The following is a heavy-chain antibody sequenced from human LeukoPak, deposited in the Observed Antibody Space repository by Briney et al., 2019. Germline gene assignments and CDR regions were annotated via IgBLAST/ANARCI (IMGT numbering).Heavy chain of an antibody. CDR1: GFIFSSYA. Sequence: GGSLRLACAASGFIFSSYAMSWVRQAPGKGLEWVSTISGSGGSTYYADSVKGRFTISRDNSKNTLYLQMNSLRAEDTAVYYCAKAPPRGWLGRGWDYWGQGTLVTVSS. V-gene: IGHV3-23*01. CDR2: ISGSGGST. D-gene: IGHD6-19*01. J-gene: IGHJ4*02. CDR3: AKAPPRGWLGRGWDY.